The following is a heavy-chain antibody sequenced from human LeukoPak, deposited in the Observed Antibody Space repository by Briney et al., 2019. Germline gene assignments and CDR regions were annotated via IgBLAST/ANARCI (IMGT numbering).Heavy chain of an antibody. D-gene: IGHD2-15*01. CDR2: MSSSDDGR. CDR3: ARALAATQGPSSHYYYYYMDV. Sequence: GGSLRLSCATSGFSFSSYAMSWVRQAPGKGLEWVSAMSSSDDGRYYAASVRGRFTISRDNAKNSLYLQMNSLRAEDTALYYCARALAATQGPSSHYYYYYMDVWGKGTTVTVSS. V-gene: IGHV3-23*01. J-gene: IGHJ6*03. CDR1: GFSFSSYA.